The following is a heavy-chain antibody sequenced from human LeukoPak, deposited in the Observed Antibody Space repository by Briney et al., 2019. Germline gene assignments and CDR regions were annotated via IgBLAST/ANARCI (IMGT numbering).Heavy chain of an antibody. J-gene: IGHJ4*02. CDR3: ASGGSSEPHDY. Sequence: SVKVSCKASGYTFTGYYMHWVRQAPGQGLEWMGGIIPIFGTANYAQKFQGRVTITADESTSTAYMELSSLRSEDTAVYYCASGGSSEPHDYWGQGTLVTVSS. D-gene: IGHD1-14*01. V-gene: IGHV1-69*13. CDR2: IIPIFGTA. CDR1: GYTFTGYY.